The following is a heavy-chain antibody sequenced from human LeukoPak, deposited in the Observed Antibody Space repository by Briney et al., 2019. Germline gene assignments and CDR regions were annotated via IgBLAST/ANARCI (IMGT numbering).Heavy chain of an antibody. CDR3: ARDQGGTVDNWFDP. J-gene: IGHJ5*02. D-gene: IGHD4-23*01. CDR2: TFFRVKWHN. Sequence: QTLSLTCALSRDSVSSNSAAWGWVRQSPSRGLEWLGRTFFRVKWHNDYAVSGKGRITINPDTSKNQFSLQLNSVTPEDTAVYYCARDQGGTVDNWFDPWGQGTLVTVSS. CDR1: RDSVSSNSAA. V-gene: IGHV6-1*01.